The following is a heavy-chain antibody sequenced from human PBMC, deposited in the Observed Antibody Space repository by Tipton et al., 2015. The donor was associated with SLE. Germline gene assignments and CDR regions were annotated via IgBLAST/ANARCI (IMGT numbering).Heavy chain of an antibody. D-gene: IGHD3-10*01. V-gene: IGHV3-23*01. CDR1: GFTFSSYA. Sequence: SLRLSCAASGFTFSSYAMSWVRQAPGKGLEWVSAISGSGGSTYYADSVKGRFTISRDNSKNTLYLQLNSLRVEDTAVYFCTRSGWVYWGQGTLVPVSS. CDR2: ISGSGGST. CDR3: TRSGWVY. J-gene: IGHJ4*02.